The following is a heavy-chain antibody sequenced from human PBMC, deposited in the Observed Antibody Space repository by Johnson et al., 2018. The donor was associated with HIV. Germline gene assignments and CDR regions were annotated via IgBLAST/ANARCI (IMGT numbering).Heavy chain of an antibody. D-gene: IGHD3-3*01. V-gene: IGHV3-30-3*01. CDR1: GFIVSTNY. Sequence: QVQLVESGGGLIQPGGSLRLSCAASGFIVSTNYMNWVRQAPGKGLEWVAVISYDGSNKYYADSVKGRFTISRDNSKNTLYLQMNSLRAEDTAVYYCARDGGINYFGVVTPEAFDIWGQGTMVTVSS. CDR2: ISYDGSNK. J-gene: IGHJ3*02. CDR3: ARDGGINYFGVVTPEAFDI.